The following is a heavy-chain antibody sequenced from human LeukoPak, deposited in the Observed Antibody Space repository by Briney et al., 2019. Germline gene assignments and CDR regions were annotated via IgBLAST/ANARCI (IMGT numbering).Heavy chain of an antibody. Sequence: GGSLRLSCAASGFTFSSYWMSWVRQAPGRGLEGVANTRTSAASAYNTNYADSVQGRVIISRDDAKKTLYLHMNGLRDDDTAVYYCARDQRFAFDYWGQGILVTVSS. CDR3: ARDQRFAFDY. CDR2: TRTSAASAY. D-gene: IGHD3-16*01. V-gene: IGHV3-48*02. J-gene: IGHJ4*02. CDR1: GFTFSSYW.